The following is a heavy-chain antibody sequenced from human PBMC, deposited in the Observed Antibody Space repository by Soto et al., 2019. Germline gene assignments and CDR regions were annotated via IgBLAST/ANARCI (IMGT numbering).Heavy chain of an antibody. D-gene: IGHD3-10*01. CDR1: VYSFTRYW. V-gene: IGHV5-51*01. Sequence: GESLKISCKGSVYSFTRYWIGWVRQMPGKGLEWMGIIYPGDSDTRYSPSFQGQVTISADKSISTAYLQWSSLKASDTAMYYCATMSRVRAFDIWGQGTMVTVSS. J-gene: IGHJ3*02. CDR2: IYPGDSDT. CDR3: ATMSRVRAFDI.